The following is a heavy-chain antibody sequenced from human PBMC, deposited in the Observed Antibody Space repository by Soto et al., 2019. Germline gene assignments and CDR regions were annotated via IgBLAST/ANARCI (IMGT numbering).Heavy chain of an antibody. V-gene: IGHV4-34*01. CDR2: INHSGST. J-gene: IGHJ3*02. Sequence: QVQLQQWGAGLLKPSETLSLTCAVYGGSFSGYYWSWIRQPPGKGLEWIGEINHSGSTNYNPSLKSRVTISVDTSKNQFSLKLSSVTAADTAVYYCAIQLLYNRQWQVGDIWGQGTMVTVSS. D-gene: IGHD6-19*01. CDR1: GGSFSGYY. CDR3: AIQLLYNRQWQVGDI.